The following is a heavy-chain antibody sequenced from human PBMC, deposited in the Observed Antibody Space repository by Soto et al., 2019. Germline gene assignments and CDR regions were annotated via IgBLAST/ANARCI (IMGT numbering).Heavy chain of an antibody. CDR3: ARHRGPYYYDSTGYHDY. J-gene: IGHJ4*02. CDR2: ILHSGST. V-gene: IGHV4-59*08. D-gene: IGHD3-22*01. CDR1: GGSISTYY. Sequence: PSETLSLTCTVSGGSISTYYWSWIRQPPGKGLEWIGYILHSGSTTYNPSLKSQVTITVDTPQNQFSLKLNSVTAADTAIYYCARHRGPYYYDSTGYHDYWGQGTLVTVSS.